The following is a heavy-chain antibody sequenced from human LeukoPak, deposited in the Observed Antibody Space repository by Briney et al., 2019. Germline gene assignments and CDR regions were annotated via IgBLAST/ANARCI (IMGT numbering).Heavy chain of an antibody. D-gene: IGHD2-21*01. CDR2: IYYSGST. V-gene: IGHV4-39*01. CDR3: ASSPGGEGRRRTKKNWFDP. CDR1: GGSISSSSYY. Sequence: SETLSLTCTVSGGSISSSSYYWGWIRQPPGKGLEWIGSIYYSGSTYYNPSLKSRVTISVDTSKNQFSLKLSSVTAADTAVYYCASSPGGEGRRRTKKNWFDPWGQGTLVTVSS. J-gene: IGHJ5*02.